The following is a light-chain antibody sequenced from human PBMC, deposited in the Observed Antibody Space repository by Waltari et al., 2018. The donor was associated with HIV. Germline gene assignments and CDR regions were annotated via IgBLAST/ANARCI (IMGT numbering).Light chain of an antibody. CDR3: CSYAGSYTYV. CDR1: SSDVGGYNY. Sequence: QSALTQPRSVSGSPGQSVTISCTGTSSDVGGYNYVSWYQQHPGKAPKLVIYDVSKRPSGVPDRFSGSKSANTASLTISVLQAEDEADYYCCSYAGSYTYVFGTGTKVTVL. J-gene: IGLJ1*01. CDR2: DVS. V-gene: IGLV2-11*01.